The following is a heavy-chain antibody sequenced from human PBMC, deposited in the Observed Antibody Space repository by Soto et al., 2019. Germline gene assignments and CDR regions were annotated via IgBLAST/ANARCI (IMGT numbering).Heavy chain of an antibody. J-gene: IGHJ3*02. V-gene: IGHV3-23*01. D-gene: IGHD5-18*01. CDR1: GFTFSSNA. Sequence: GGSLRLSCAASGFTFSSNAMSWVRQAPGKGLEWVSGVSGSGGSTYCVDSVKGRFTISRDNSKNTLYLQMNSLRAEDTAVYYCAKDFGYNYGYDAFDIWGQGTMVTVSS. CDR2: VSGSGGST. CDR3: AKDFGYNYGYDAFDI.